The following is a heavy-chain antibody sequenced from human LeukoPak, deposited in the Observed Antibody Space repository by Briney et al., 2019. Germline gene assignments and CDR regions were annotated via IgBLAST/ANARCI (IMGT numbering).Heavy chain of an antibody. CDR3: AKSRVMHNWNDPIDY. J-gene: IGHJ4*02. D-gene: IGHD1-20*01. CDR1: GFTFSSYG. CDR2: ISYDGSNK. Sequence: PGRSLRVSCAASGFTFSSYGMHWVRQAPGNGLEWVAVISYDGSNKYYADSVKGRFTISRDNSKNTLYLQMNSLRAEDTAVYYCAKSRVMHNWNDPIDYWGQGTLVTVSS. V-gene: IGHV3-30*18.